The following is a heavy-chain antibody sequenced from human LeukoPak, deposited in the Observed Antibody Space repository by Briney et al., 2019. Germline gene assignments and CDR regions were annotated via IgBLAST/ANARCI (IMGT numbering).Heavy chain of an antibody. CDR3: ARDYSGYDSFSSGY. CDR1: GFTFSSYS. Sequence: GGSLRLSCAASGFTFSSYSMNWVRQAPGKGLEWVSSISSSSSYMYYADSVKGRFTISRDNAKNSLYLQMNSLRAEDTAVYYCARDYSGYDSFSSGYWGQGTLVTVSS. CDR2: ISSSSSYM. D-gene: IGHD5-12*01. J-gene: IGHJ4*02. V-gene: IGHV3-21*01.